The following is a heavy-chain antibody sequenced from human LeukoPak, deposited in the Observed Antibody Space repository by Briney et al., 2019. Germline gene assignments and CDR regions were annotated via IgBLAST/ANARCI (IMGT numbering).Heavy chain of an antibody. D-gene: IGHD3-22*01. Sequence: ASVKVSCKASGYTFTSYDINWVRQATGQGLEWKGWINPNSGNTGYAQKFQGRVTMTRNTSISTAYMELSSLRSEDTAVYYCARGLRKTYYYDSSGPWGQGTLVTVSS. V-gene: IGHV1-8*01. J-gene: IGHJ5*02. CDR1: GYTFTSYD. CDR3: ARGLRKTYYYDSSGP. CDR2: INPNSGNT.